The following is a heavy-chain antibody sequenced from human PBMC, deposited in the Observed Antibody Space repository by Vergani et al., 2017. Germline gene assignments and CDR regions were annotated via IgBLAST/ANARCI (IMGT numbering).Heavy chain of an antibody. CDR1: GGSLSSYY. V-gene: IGHV4-4*07. CDR2: IYTSVST. Sequence: QVQLQESGPGLVKPSETLSLTCTVSGGSLSSYYWSWIRQPAGKGLEWIWRIYTSVSTNYNPALKSRVTMSVDTSKNQFSLKLSSVTAADTAVYYCARDGPYKGWELPRFDYWGQGTLVTVSS. D-gene: IGHD1-26*01. J-gene: IGHJ4*02. CDR3: ARDGPYKGWELPRFDY.